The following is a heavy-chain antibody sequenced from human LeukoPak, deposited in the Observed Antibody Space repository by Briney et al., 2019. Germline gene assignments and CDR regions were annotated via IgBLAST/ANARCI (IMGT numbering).Heavy chain of an antibody. J-gene: IGHJ4*02. CDR2: ISSSSSTI. D-gene: IGHD2-2*01. V-gene: IGHV3-48*01. CDR1: GFTFSSYS. Sequence: GGSLSLSCAASGFTFSSYSMNWVRQARGKGLEWVSYISSSSSTIYYADSVKGRFTISRDNAKNSLYLQMNSLRAEDTAVYYCARDQLTYCSSTSCYEIPPGWGQGTLVTVSS. CDR3: ARDQLTYCSSTSCYEIPPG.